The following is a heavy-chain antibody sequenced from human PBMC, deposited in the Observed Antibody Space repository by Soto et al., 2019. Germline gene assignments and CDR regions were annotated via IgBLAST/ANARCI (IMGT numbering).Heavy chain of an antibody. CDR3: ARANSGDDDEFDY. CDR1: GYTFTGYY. J-gene: IGHJ4*02. Sequence: ASVKVSCKASGYTFTGYYIHWVREAPGQGLEWMGWINPNSGGTGYPQKFQGRVTMTRDSSITTAYMELSSLRSDDTAVYYCARANSGDDDEFDYWGQGTPVTVSS. CDR2: INPNSGGT. V-gene: IGHV1-2*02. D-gene: IGHD5-12*01.